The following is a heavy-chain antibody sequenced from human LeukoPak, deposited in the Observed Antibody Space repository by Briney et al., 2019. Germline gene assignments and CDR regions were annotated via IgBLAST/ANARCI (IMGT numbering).Heavy chain of an antibody. V-gene: IGHV3-48*01. CDR1: GFTFSSYS. Sequence: GGSLRLSCAASGFTFSSYSMNWVRQAPGKGLEWVSYISSGSRTIYYADSVKGRSTMSRDNAKNSLYLQMNSLRVEDTAVYHCARESITGHRDFDYWGQGTLVTVSS. J-gene: IGHJ4*02. CDR3: ARESITGHRDFDY. D-gene: IGHD1-20*01. CDR2: ISSGSRTI.